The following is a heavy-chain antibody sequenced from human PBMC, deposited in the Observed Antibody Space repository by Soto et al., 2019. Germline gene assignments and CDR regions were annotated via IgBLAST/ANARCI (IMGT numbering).Heavy chain of an antibody. CDR1: GFTFSVSA. Sequence: DVQLVESGGGLVKPGGSLRLSCEASGFTFSVSAMIWVRQAPGKGLEWVSSINGGSTSVHYADSVKGRFTISRDNANNSLSLQLNNLRVEDTAVYYCARGGGSLNYWGQGTLVSVSS. V-gene: IGHV3-21*02. D-gene: IGHD2-15*01. CDR2: INGGSTSV. CDR3: ARGGGSLNY. J-gene: IGHJ4*02.